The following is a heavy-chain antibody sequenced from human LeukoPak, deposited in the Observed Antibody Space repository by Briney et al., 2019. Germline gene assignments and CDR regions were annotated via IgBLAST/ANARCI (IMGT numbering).Heavy chain of an antibody. CDR2: IFYSGNT. J-gene: IGHJ4*02. CDR1: GGSISSSSYY. Sequence: SETLSLTCTVSGGSISSSSYYWGWIRQPPGKGLEWIGSIFYSGNTYYNASLKSRVTISVDTSKNHFSLKLSSVTSADTAVYYCTRRSSGGGLFDYWGQGTLVTVSS. D-gene: IGHD6-19*01. V-gene: IGHV4-39*02. CDR3: TRRSSGGGLFDY.